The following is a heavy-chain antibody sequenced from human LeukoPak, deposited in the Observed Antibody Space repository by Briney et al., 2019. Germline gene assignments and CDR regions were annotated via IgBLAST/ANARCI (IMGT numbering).Heavy chain of an antibody. J-gene: IGHJ4*02. CDR2: INSDGSST. V-gene: IGHV3-74*01. CDR1: GFTFSSYW. D-gene: IGHD2-15*01. CDR3: AKDGTNSYYCSGGSCYVDY. Sequence: GGSLRLSCAASGFTFSSYWMHWVRQAPGKGLVWVSRINSDGSSTSYADSVKGRFTISRDNAKNTLYLQMNSLRAEDTAVYYCAKDGTNSYYCSGGSCYVDYWGQGTLVTVSS.